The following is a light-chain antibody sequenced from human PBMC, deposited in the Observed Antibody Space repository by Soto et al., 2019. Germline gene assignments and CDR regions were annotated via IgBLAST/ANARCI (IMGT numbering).Light chain of an antibody. J-gene: IGLJ3*02. Sequence: QSVLTQPASVSGSPGQSITISCTGTSSDVGGSGLVSWYQFHPGKAPKLLIFEGFKRPSGVSNRFSGSKSGSTASLTISGLQAEDEADYYCCSYAGNSNLVFGGGTKLTVL. V-gene: IGLV2-23*01. CDR2: EGF. CDR1: SSDVGGSGL. CDR3: CSYAGNSNLV.